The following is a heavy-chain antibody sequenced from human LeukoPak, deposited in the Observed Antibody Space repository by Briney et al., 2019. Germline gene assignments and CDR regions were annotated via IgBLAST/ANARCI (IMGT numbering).Heavy chain of an antibody. J-gene: IGHJ4*02. V-gene: IGHV2-70*04. CDR2: IDWDDDK. CDR3: ARTPRSSRGDYFDY. D-gene: IGHD3-10*01. Sequence: ESGPTLVNPTQTLTLTCTFSGSSLSTSGMRVSWIRQPPGKALEWLARIDWDDDKFYSTSLKTRLTISKDTSKNQVVLTMTNMDPVDTATYYCARTPRSSRGDYFDYWGQGTLVTVSS. CDR1: GSSLSTSGMR.